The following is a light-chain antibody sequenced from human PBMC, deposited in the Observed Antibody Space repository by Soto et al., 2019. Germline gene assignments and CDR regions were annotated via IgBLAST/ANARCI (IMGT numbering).Light chain of an antibody. J-gene: IGLJ2*01. CDR2: DGT. V-gene: IGLV2-14*03. CDR3: SSYTTSSTL. Sequence: QSALTQPASGSGSPGQSITSSCTGTRSDIGGNNYVSWYQQHPGKAPKLMIYDGTTRPSGFSKRFSGSKSGNTASLTISGLQAEDEADYYCSSYTTSSTLFGGGTKVTVL. CDR1: RSDIGGNNY.